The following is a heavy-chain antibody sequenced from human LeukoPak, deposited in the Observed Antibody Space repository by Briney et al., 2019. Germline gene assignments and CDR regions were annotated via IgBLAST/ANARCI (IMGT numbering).Heavy chain of an antibody. CDR2: INHSGST. V-gene: IGHV4-34*01. D-gene: IGHD6-19*01. CDR1: GGSFSGYY. J-gene: IGHJ5*02. CDR3: ARAPQWLVNWFDP. Sequence: KASETLSLTCAVYGGSFSGYYWSWIRQPPGKGLGWIGEINHSGSTNYNPSLKSRVTISVDTSKNQFSLKLSSVTAADTAVYYCARAPQWLVNWFDPWGQGTLVTVSS.